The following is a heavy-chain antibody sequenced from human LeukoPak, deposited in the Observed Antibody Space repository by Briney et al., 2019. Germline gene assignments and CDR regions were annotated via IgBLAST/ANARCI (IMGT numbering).Heavy chain of an antibody. CDR1: GYTFTSYG. CDR3: ARSLGAYDSSGYYKDY. CDR2: FSAYNGNT. Sequence: ASVKVSCKASGYTFTSYGISWVRQAPGQGLEWMGWFSAYNGNTNYAQKLQGRVTMTTDTSTSTAYMELRSLRSDDTAVYYCARSLGAYDSSGYYKDYWGQGTLVTVSS. D-gene: IGHD3-22*01. J-gene: IGHJ4*02. V-gene: IGHV1-18*01.